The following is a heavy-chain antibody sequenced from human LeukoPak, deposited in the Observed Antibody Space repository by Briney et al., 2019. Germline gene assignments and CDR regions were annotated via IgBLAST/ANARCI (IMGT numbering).Heavy chain of an antibody. CDR2: INWNGGST. V-gene: IGHV3-20*04. Sequence: GGSQRLSCAASGFTFDDYGMSWVRQAPGKGLEWVSGINWNGGSTGYADSVKGRFTISRDNAKNSLYLQMNSLRAEDTAVYYCAQSHDFWSGYRYWYFDYWGQGTLVTVSS. J-gene: IGHJ4*02. CDR1: GFTFDDYG. D-gene: IGHD3-3*01. CDR3: AQSHDFWSGYRYWYFDY.